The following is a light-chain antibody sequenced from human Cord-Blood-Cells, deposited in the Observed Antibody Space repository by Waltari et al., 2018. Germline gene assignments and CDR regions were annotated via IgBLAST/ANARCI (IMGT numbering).Light chain of an antibody. CDR1: ESVLYSSNNKSY. CDR3: QQYYSTPFT. CDR2: WAS. Sequence: IVMTQSPDSLAVSLGERATINCKSSESVLYSSNNKSYLAWYQQKPGQPPKLLIYWASTRESGVPDRFSGSGSGTDFTLTISSLQAEDVAVYYCQQYYSTPFTFGPGTKVDIK. J-gene: IGKJ3*01. V-gene: IGKV4-1*01.